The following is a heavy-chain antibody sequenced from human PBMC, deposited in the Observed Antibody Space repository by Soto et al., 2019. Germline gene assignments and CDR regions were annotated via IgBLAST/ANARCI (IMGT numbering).Heavy chain of an antibody. CDR2: ISGSGGST. Sequence: EVQLLESGGGLVQPGGSLRLSCAASGFTFSSYAMSWVRQAPGKGLEWVSAISGSGGSTYYADSVKGRFTISRDNSKNPLYLQMNSLRADDTAVYYCAKDILHDSSGYFQADPFDYWGQGTLVTVSS. D-gene: IGHD3-22*01. CDR1: GFTFSSYA. J-gene: IGHJ4*02. CDR3: AKDILHDSSGYFQADPFDY. V-gene: IGHV3-23*01.